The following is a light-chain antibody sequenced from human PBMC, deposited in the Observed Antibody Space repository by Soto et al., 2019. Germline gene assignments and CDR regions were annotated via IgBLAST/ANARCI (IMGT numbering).Light chain of an antibody. CDR3: QQYTSYST. Sequence: DIQMTQSPSTLSASVGDRVNITCRASQSINSWLAWYQQKPGRAPKLLIYKASSLESGVPSRFSGSGSGTEFTLTISSLQPDDFATYYCQQYTSYSTFGQGTKVEIK. J-gene: IGKJ1*01. V-gene: IGKV1-5*03. CDR2: KAS. CDR1: QSINSW.